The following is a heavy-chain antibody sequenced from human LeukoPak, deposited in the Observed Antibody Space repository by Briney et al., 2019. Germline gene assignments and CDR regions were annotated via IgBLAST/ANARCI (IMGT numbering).Heavy chain of an antibody. CDR3: ARQGRGSRSWFDP. CDR1: GGSISSSSYY. V-gene: IGHV4-39*01. CDR2: IYYSGST. D-gene: IGHD1-26*01. J-gene: IGHJ5*02. Sequence: PSETLSLTCTVSGGSISSSSYYWGWIRQPPGKGLEWIGSIYYSGSTYYNPSLKSRVTISVDTSKNQFSLKLSSVTAADTAVYYCARQGRGSRSWFDPWGLGTLVTVSS.